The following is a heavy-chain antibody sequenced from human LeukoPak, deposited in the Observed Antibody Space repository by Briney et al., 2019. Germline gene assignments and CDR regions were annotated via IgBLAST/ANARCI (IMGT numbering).Heavy chain of an antibody. CDR2: LTSGGDT. Sequence: GGSLRLSCAASGFTFSSYAMTWVRQAPGKGLEWVSTLTSGGDTYYTDSVKGRFTVSRDTSRNTLYLQMVSLRAGDTAVYYCAKKREVDSTNWFKIFDYWGQGTLVTVSS. V-gene: IGHV3-23*01. D-gene: IGHD2-2*01. CDR1: GFTFSSYA. CDR3: AKKREVDSTNWFKIFDY. J-gene: IGHJ4*02.